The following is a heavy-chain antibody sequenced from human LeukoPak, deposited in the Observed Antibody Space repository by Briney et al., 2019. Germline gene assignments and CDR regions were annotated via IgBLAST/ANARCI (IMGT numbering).Heavy chain of an antibody. CDR1: GGSFIGYY. CDR2: INHSGST. V-gene: IGHV4-34*01. J-gene: IGHJ4*02. Sequence: SETLSLTCAVYGGSFIGYYWSWIRQPPGKGLEWIGEINHSGSTNYNPSLKSRVTISVDTSKNQFSLKLSSVTAADTAVYYCARGRRVPAASQLDYWGQGTLVTVSS. D-gene: IGHD2-2*01. CDR3: ARGRRVPAASQLDY.